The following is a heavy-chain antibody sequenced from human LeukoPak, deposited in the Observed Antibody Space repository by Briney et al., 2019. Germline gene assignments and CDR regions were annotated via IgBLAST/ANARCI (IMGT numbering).Heavy chain of an antibody. V-gene: IGHV3-53*01. CDR3: ATTNDFWSGYTHLNPASHYYYYGMDV. D-gene: IGHD3-3*01. Sequence: GGSLRLSCAAPGFTFSSNYMSWVRQAPGKGLEWVSVIYSGGSTYYADSVKGRFTISRDNSKNTLYLQMNSLRAEDTAVYYCATTNDFWSGYTHLNPASHYYYYGMDVWGQGTTVTVSS. J-gene: IGHJ6*02. CDR1: GFTFSSNY. CDR2: IYSGGST.